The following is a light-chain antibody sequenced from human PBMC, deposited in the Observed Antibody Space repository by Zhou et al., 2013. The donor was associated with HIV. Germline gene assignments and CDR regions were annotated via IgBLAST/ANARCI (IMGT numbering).Light chain of an antibody. CDR3: MQGSHWPPIT. V-gene: IGKV2-30*02. CDR1: QSLVHSDGNTY. CDR2: KVS. Sequence: DVVMTQSPLSLPVTLGQPAPISCRSSQSLVHSDGNTYLNWFQQRPGQSPRRLISKVSNRDSGVPDRFSGSGSGTDFTLKISRVEAEDVAVYYCMQGSHWPPITFGQGTRLEIK. J-gene: IGKJ5*01.